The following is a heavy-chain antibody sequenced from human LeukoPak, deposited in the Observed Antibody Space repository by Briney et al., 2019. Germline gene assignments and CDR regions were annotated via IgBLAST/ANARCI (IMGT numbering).Heavy chain of an antibody. V-gene: IGHV3-30-3*01. CDR3: AREAYSSSSGGRPGTSPFSY. CDR1: GFTFSSYA. D-gene: IGHD6-6*01. J-gene: IGHJ4*02. Sequence: GGSLRLSCAASGFTFSSYAMHWVRQAPGKGLEWVAVISYDGSNKYYADSVKGRFTIPRDDSKNTLYLQMNSLRAEDTAVYYCAREAYSSSSGGRPGTSPFSYWGQGTLVTVSS. CDR2: ISYDGSNK.